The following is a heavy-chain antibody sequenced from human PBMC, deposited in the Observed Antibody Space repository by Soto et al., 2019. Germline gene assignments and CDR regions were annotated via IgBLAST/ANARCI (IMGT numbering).Heavy chain of an antibody. CDR2: ISAYNGNT. J-gene: IGHJ6*02. CDR1: GSTFTSYG. CDR3: ARDHDSSSWWIYYYGMDV. V-gene: IGHV1-18*04. D-gene: IGHD6-13*01. Sequence: GASVKVSCKASGSTFTSYGISWVRQAPGQGLEWMGWISAYNGNTNYAQKLEGRVTMTTDSATSTAYGELRSMRSDDTAVYYCARDHDSSSWWIYYYGMDVWGQGTTVTVSS.